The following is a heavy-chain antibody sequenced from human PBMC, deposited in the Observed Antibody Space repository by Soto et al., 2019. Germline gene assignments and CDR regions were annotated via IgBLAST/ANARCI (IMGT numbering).Heavy chain of an antibody. D-gene: IGHD6-13*01. Sequence: EVQLLESGGGLVQPGGSLRLSCAASGVTFSSYAMSWVRQAPGKGLEWVSAISGSGGSTYYADSVKGRFTISRDNSKNTLYLQRNSLRAEDTAVYYCAKDKNQQLVPSWFDPWGQGTPVTVSS. V-gene: IGHV3-23*01. CDR3: AKDKNQQLVPSWFDP. J-gene: IGHJ5*02. CDR2: ISGSGGST. CDR1: GVTFSSYA.